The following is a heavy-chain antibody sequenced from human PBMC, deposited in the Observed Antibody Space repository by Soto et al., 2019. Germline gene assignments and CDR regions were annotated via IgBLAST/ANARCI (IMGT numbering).Heavy chain of an antibody. Sequence: ASVKVSCKASGYTFTSYAMNWVRQAPGQGLEWMGWINTNTGNPTYAQGFTGRFVFSLDTSVSTAYLQICSLKAEDTAVYYCATHPRYYYDSSAQTPDQDAFDIWGQGTLVTVSS. CDR1: GYTFTSYA. CDR2: INTNTGNP. CDR3: ATHPRYYYDSSAQTPDQDAFDI. V-gene: IGHV7-4-1*01. D-gene: IGHD3-22*01. J-gene: IGHJ3*02.